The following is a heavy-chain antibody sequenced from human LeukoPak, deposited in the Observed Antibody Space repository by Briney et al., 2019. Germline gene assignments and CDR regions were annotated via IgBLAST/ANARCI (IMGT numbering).Heavy chain of an antibody. V-gene: IGHV4-4*09. CDR2: IYTSGST. D-gene: IGHD6-6*01. Sequence: PSETLSLTCTVSGGSISSYYWSWIRQPPGKGLEWIGYIYTSGSTNYNPSLKSRVTISVDTSKNQFSLKLSSVTAADTAVYYCARCIAAPYYFDYWGQGTLVTVSS. J-gene: IGHJ4*02. CDR1: GGSISSYY. CDR3: ARCIAAPYYFDY.